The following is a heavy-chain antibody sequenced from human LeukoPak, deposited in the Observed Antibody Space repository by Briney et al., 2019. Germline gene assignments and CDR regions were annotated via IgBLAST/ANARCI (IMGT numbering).Heavy chain of an antibody. D-gene: IGHD3-22*01. Sequence: ASVKVSCKASGYTFTSYAMHWVRQAPGQGLEWMGWINAGNGNTKYSQKFQGRVTITRDTSASTAYMELSSLRSEDTAVYYCASPLTSITNTMIAHWGQGTLVTVSS. CDR2: INAGNGNT. CDR3: ASPLTSITNTMIAH. J-gene: IGHJ4*02. V-gene: IGHV1-3*01. CDR1: GYTFTSYA.